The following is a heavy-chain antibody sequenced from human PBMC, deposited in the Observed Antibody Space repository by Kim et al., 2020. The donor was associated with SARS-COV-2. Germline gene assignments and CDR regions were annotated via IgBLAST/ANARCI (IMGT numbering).Heavy chain of an antibody. D-gene: IGHD4-17*01. V-gene: IGHV1-69*13. CDR2: IIPIFGTA. CDR3: AATSPTVTSLFDY. CDR1: GGTFSSYA. Sequence: SVKVSCKASGGTFSSYAISWVRQAPGQGLEWMGGIIPIFGTANYAQKFQGRVTITADESTSTAYMELSSLRSEDTAVYYCAATSPTVTSLFDYWGQGTLVTVSS. J-gene: IGHJ4*02.